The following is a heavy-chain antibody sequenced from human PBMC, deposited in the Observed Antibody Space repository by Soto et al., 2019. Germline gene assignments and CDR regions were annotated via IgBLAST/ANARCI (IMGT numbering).Heavy chain of an antibody. CDR1: GYTFSNYG. Sequence: ASLKVSCKASGYTFSNYGISWVRQAPGQGLEWMGWISPHNGNTHYAQNLQGRVTLTTDTSTSTAYMELRSLRSDDTAVYYCVRLYSGTYAVDYWGQGXLVTVYS. CDR3: VRLYSGTYAVDY. CDR2: ISPHNGNT. V-gene: IGHV1-18*01. J-gene: IGHJ4*02. D-gene: IGHD1-26*01.